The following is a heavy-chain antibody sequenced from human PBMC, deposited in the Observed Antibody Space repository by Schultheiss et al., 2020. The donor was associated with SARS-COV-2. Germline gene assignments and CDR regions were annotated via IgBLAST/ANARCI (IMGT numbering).Heavy chain of an antibody. CDR1: AFISNYL. CDR2: INTTAIVK. D-gene: IGHD6-13*01. J-gene: IGHJ3*02. V-gene: IGHV3-48*03. CDR3: AKEGEQQLVLAFDI. Sequence: GGSLRLSCVAPAFISNYLINWVRQAPGKGLERVSLINTTAIVKNYADSVKGRFTISRDNTKNTLYLQMNSLRAEDTAVYYCAKEGEQQLVLAFDIWGQGTMVTVSS.